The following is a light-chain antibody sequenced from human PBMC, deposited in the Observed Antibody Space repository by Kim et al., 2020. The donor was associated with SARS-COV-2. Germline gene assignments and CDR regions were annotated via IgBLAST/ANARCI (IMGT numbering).Light chain of an antibody. CDR1: QSVSSY. CDR3: QQRSNWSWT. Sequence: LSPGERATLSCRASQSVSSYLAWYQQKSGQAPRLLIYDASNRATGIPARFSGSGSGTDFTLTISSLEPEDFAVYYCQQRSNWSWTFGQGTKVDIK. CDR2: DAS. J-gene: IGKJ1*01. V-gene: IGKV3-11*01.